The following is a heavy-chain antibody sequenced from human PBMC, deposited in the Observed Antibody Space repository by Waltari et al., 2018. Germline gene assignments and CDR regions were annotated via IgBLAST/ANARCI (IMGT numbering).Heavy chain of an antibody. CDR1: GYSVSSGWY. CDR2: FFQSGTT. CDR3: AGLVRWVYGDDAYFDY. J-gene: IGHJ4*02. Sequence: QVQLQESGPGLVKPSETLSLTCAVSGYSVSSGWYWGWVRQPPGKGLEWIGSFFQSGTTSYNPSLKSRVSISVDTSKNQFSRKRTSVTAADAAVYYCAGLVRWVYGDDAYFDYWGQGTLVAVSS. D-gene: IGHD4-17*01. V-gene: IGHV4-38-2*01.